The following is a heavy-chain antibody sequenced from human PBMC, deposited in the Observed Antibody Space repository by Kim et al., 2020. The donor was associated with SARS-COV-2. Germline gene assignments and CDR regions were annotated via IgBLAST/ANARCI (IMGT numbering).Heavy chain of an antibody. CDR1: GFTFSNAW. D-gene: IGHD1-26*01. CDR2: IKSKTDGGTT. Sequence: GGSLRLSCAASGFTFSNAWMSWVRQAPGKGLEWVGRIKSKTDGGTTDYAAPVKGRFTISRDDSKNTLYLQMNSLKTEDTAVYYCTPLIDSGSYYLMDYWGQGTLVTVSS. J-gene: IGHJ4*02. CDR3: TPLIDSGSYYLMDY. V-gene: IGHV3-15*01.